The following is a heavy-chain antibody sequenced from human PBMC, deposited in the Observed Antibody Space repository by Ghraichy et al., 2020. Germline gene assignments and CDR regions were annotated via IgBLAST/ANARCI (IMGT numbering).Heavy chain of an antibody. CDR2: VDGPATNT. Sequence: GESLNISCAASGFIFGNYAMSWVRQTAGKGLEWVSAVDGPATNTYYTDSVKGRFTISRDNSENTLYLQMSSLRAGDTALYYCARESIGAGDNVFDIWGPGTLVIVSS. J-gene: IGHJ3*02. D-gene: IGHD4/OR15-4a*01. CDR1: GFIFGNYA. CDR3: ARESIGAGDNVFDI. V-gene: IGHV3-23*01.